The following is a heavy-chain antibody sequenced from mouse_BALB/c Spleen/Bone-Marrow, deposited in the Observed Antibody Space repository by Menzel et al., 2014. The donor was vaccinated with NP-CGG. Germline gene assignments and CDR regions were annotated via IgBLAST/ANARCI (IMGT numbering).Heavy chain of an antibody. CDR1: GFTFSSYY. D-gene: IGHD2-3*01. CDR3: ASLYDGYSVFVY. V-gene: IGHV5-6-2*01. J-gene: IGHJ3*01. Sequence: EVKLMESGGGLVKLGGSLKLSCAAPGFTFSSYYMSWVRQTPEKRLELVAAINTNGGSTYYPDTVKGRFTISRDNAKNTLYLQMSSLKSEDTALYYCASLYDGYSVFVYWGQGTLVTVSA. CDR2: INTNGGST.